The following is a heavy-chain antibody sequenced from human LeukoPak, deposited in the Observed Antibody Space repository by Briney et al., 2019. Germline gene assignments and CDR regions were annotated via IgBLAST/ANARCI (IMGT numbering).Heavy chain of an antibody. V-gene: IGHV4-31*03. D-gene: IGHD2-15*01. CDR3: AGYCSGGSCRQFYFDY. Sequence: PSKTLSLTCTVSGGSISSGGYYWSWIRQHPGKGLEWIGYIYYSGSTYYNPSLKSRVTISVDTSKNQFSLKLSSVTAADTAVYYCAGYCSGGSCRQFYFDYWGQGTLVTVSS. J-gene: IGHJ4*02. CDR2: IYYSGST. CDR1: GGSISSGGYY.